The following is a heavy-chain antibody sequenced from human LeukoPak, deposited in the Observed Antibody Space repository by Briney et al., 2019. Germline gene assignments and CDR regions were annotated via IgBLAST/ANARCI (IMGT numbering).Heavy chain of an antibody. Sequence: PGGSLRLSCAASGFTFSNYWMSWVRQAPGKGLEWVANIKQDGSEKYYVDSVKGRFTISRDNAEKSLYLQMNSLRAEDTAVYYCARTTVVKFDLWGRGTLVSVSS. D-gene: IGHD4-23*01. J-gene: IGHJ2*01. CDR3: ARTTVVKFDL. V-gene: IGHV3-7*01. CDR2: IKQDGSEK. CDR1: GFTFSNYW.